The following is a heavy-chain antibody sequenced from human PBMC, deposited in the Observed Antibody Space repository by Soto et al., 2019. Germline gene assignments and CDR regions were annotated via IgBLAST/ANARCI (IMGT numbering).Heavy chain of an antibody. CDR2: ISSYNGIT. J-gene: IGHJ4*02. Sequence: ASVKVSCKASGFIFSSYGITWVRQAPGQGLEWMGWISSYNGITNYAQRLQGRVSMTTDTSTSTAYMELRSLISDDTAVYYCARDGGPYFYGSGTYCDYWGQGTLVTVSS. D-gene: IGHD3-10*01. CDR3: ARDGGPYFYGSGTYCDY. CDR1: GFIFSSYG. V-gene: IGHV1-18*01.